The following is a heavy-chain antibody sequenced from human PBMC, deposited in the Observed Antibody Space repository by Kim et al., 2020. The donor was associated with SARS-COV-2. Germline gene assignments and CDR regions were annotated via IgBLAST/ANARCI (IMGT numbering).Heavy chain of an antibody. CDR2: ISSSSTI. J-gene: IGHJ4*02. V-gene: IGHV3-48*04. D-gene: IGHD3-16*02. Sequence: GGSLRLSCAASGFTFSSYSMNWVRQAPGKGLEWVSYISSSSTIYYADSVKGRFTISRDNAKNSLYLQMNSLRAEDTAVYYCARDGRSDAYDYVWGSYRYKQNYFDYWGQGTLVTVSS. CDR3: ARDGRSDAYDYVWGSYRYKQNYFDY. CDR1: GFTFSSYS.